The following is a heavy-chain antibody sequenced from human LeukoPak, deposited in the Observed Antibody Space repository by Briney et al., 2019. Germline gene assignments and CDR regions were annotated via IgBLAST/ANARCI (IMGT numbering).Heavy chain of an antibody. CDR2: ISSSSSTI. Sequence: GGSLRLSCAASGFTFSSYSMNWVRQAPGKGLEWVSYISSSSSTIYYADSVKGRFTISRDNAKNSLYLQMNSLRAEDTAVYYCARLVAAEGFDYWGQGTLVTVSS. J-gene: IGHJ4*02. D-gene: IGHD2-15*01. CDR3: ARLVAAEGFDY. V-gene: IGHV3-48*01. CDR1: GFTFSSYS.